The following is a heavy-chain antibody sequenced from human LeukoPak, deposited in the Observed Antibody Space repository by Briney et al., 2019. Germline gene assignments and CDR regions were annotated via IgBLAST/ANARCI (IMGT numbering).Heavy chain of an antibody. V-gene: IGHV1-8*01. CDR3: ARGGFIYGYSYFDY. Sequence: ASVKVSCKASGYSFTTYNINWVRQAAGQGLEWMGWMSTNSANSGYAQKFLGRATMTGDSSMSTAYLELSSLRSEDTAVYYCARGGFIYGYSYFDYWGQGTLVTVSS. D-gene: IGHD5-18*01. J-gene: IGHJ4*02. CDR1: GYSFTTYN. CDR2: MSTNSANS.